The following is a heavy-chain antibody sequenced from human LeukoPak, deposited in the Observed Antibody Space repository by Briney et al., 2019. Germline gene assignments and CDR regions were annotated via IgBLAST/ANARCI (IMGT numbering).Heavy chain of an antibody. CDR2: IWYDGSNK. CDR3: AKEGSYGDYFDY. D-gene: IGHD4-17*01. CDR1: GFTFSSYG. Sequence: GRSLRLSCAASGFTFSSYGMHWVRQAPGKGLEWVAVIWYDGSNKYYADSVKGRFTISRDNSKNTLYLQMNSLRAEDTAVYYCAKEGSYGDYFDYWGQGTLVTVSS. J-gene: IGHJ4*02. V-gene: IGHV3-33*06.